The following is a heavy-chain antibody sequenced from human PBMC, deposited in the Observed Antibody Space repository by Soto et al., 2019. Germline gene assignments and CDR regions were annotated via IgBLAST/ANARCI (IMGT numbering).Heavy chain of an antibody. V-gene: IGHV4-34*01. J-gene: IGHJ4*02. CDR3: ARLRRGYSYGYLDY. Sequence: QVQLQQWGAGLLKPSKTLSLTCAVYGGSFSGYYWSWIRQPPGKGLEWIGEINHSGSTNYNPSLKSRVTISVDTSKNQFSLKLSSVTAADTAVYYCARLRRGYSYGYLDYWGQGTLVTVSS. D-gene: IGHD5-18*01. CDR1: GGSFSGYY. CDR2: INHSGST.